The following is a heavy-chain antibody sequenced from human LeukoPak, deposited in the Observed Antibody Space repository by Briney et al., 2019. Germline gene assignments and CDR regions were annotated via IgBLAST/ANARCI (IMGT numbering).Heavy chain of an antibody. V-gene: IGHV4-34*01. CDR3: ARIFQSLRIRDIVVVPAAMRSSRSRGYYYYMDV. J-gene: IGHJ6*03. CDR2: INHSGST. D-gene: IGHD2-2*01. Sequence: SETLSLTCAVYGGSFSGYYWSWIRQPPGKGLEWIGEINHSGSTNYNPSLKSRVTISVDTSKNQFSLKLSSVTAADTAVYYCARIFQSLRIRDIVVVPAAMRSSRSRGYYYYMDVWGKGTTVTVSS. CDR1: GGSFSGYY.